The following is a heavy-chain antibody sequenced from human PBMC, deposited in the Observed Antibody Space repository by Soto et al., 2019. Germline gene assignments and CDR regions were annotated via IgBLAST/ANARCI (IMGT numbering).Heavy chain of an antibody. CDR1: GVTFSSET. CDR2: IIPLFGTA. CDR3: ATELGDNHASPCAS. Sequence: QVQLVQSGAEVKKPGSSVKVSCKASGVTFSSETISWVRQAPGQGLEWVGGIIPLFGTANYAQKFQGRVTITSDESTSTLYRELSSLRSDDPAVYYWATELGDNHASPCASWGQGTLVTVSS. J-gene: IGHJ5*02. V-gene: IGHV1-69*01. D-gene: IGHD2-21*01.